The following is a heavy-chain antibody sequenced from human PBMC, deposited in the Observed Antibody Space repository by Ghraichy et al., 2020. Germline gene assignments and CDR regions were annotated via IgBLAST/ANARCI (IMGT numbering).Heavy chain of an antibody. CDR1: GFTFENCA. CDR2: IGGSGRSP. V-gene: IGHV3-23*01. Sequence: GGSLRLSCVASGFTFENCAMSWVRQVPGKGLEWVSAIGGSGRSPNYAESVRGRFTISRDNSKNTLFLQMNGLRADDAAVYYCAKSSQWLLSDPGYYDYRGRGTLVTVSS. D-gene: IGHD3-22*01. CDR3: AKSSQWLLSDPGYYDY. J-gene: IGHJ4*02.